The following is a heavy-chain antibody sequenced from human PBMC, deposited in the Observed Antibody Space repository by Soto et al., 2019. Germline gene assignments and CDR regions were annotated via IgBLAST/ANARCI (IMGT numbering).Heavy chain of an antibody. CDR2: ISVYNGNT. CDR1: GYTFTNYP. D-gene: IGHD1-26*01. CDR3: ARDQGGKYYNLRFDL. V-gene: IGHV1-18*04. J-gene: IGHJ2*01. Sequence: QVQLVQSGAEVKKPGASVKVSCKASGYTFTNYPINWVRQAPGQGLEWMGWISVYNGNTNYAQKFQGRITMTTDTSTTTAYMELRSLRSDDTAVYYCARDQGGKYYNLRFDLWGRGTLVTVSS.